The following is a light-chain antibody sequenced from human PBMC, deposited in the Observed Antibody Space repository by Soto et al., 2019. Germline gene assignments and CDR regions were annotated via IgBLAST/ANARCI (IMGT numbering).Light chain of an antibody. J-gene: IGLJ3*02. Sequence: QAVVTQPASVSGSPGQSVTISCTGTRSDIGDSDYVSWYQQHPGKAPKLLIFEVNNRPSGVSTRFSGSKSGATASLTISGIQAEDEADYYCCSYTSSFSLVWVFGGGTKLTVL. CDR3: CSYTSSFSLVWV. CDR2: EVN. V-gene: IGLV2-14*03. CDR1: RSDIGDSDY.